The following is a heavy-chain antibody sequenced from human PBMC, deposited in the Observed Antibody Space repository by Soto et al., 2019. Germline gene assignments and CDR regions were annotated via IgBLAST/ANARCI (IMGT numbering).Heavy chain of an antibody. D-gene: IGHD1-1*01. Sequence: QVHLVQSGAEVKKPGASVKVSCQGSGYAFTTYGITWVRQAPGQGLEWMGWISAHNGNTNYAQKLQGIVTVTRDTSTSTAYMELRSLRYDDTAVYYCARGRYGDYWGQGALVTXSS. J-gene: IGHJ4*02. V-gene: IGHV1-18*01. CDR1: GYAFTTYG. CDR2: ISAHNGNT. CDR3: ARGRYGDY.